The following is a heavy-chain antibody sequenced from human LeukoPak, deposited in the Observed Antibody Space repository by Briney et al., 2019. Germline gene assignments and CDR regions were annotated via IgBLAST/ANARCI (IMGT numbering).Heavy chain of an antibody. CDR1: GFTFSTYA. Sequence: GGSLRLSCAASGFTFSTYAMSWVRQAPGKGLEWVSAISGSGGSTYYADSVKGRFTISRDNSKNTLYLQMNSLRAEDTAVYCCAKDLSPYSGYDPFDYWGQGPLVTVSS. D-gene: IGHD5-12*01. CDR2: ISGSGGST. V-gene: IGHV3-23*01. CDR3: AKDLSPYSGYDPFDY. J-gene: IGHJ4*02.